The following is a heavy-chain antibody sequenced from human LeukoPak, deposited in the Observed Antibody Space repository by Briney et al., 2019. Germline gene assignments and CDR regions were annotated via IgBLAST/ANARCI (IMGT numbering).Heavy chain of an antibody. CDR3: AGSDTIGYTPREWDYWYFDL. CDR2: ISSGSTYI. V-gene: IGHV3-21*01. D-gene: IGHD3-16*02. Sequence: GGSLRLSCAASGFTFNSYSMNRVRQAPGKGLEWVSSISSGSTYIYYAGSVKGRFTISRDNAKNSLYLQMNSLRAEDTAVYYCAGSDTIGYTPREWDYWYFDLWGRGTLVTVSS. CDR1: GFTFNSYS. J-gene: IGHJ2*01.